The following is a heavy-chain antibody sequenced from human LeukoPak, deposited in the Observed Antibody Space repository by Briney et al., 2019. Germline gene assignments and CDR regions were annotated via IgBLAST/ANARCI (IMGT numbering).Heavy chain of an antibody. CDR1: GGSISSSSYY. Sequence: SETLSLTCTVSGGSISSSSYYWGWIRQPPGKGLEWIGSVYYSGSTYYNPSLKSRVTISVDTSKNQFSLKLSSVTAADTAVYYCARDRIYGSGSDHFDYWGQGTLVTVSS. CDR3: ARDRIYGSGSDHFDY. CDR2: VYYSGST. V-gene: IGHV4-39*07. J-gene: IGHJ4*02. D-gene: IGHD3-10*01.